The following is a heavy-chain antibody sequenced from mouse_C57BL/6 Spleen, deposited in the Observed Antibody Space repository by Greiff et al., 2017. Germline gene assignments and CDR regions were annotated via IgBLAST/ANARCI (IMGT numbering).Heavy chain of an antibody. V-gene: IGHV1-53*01. CDR1: GYTFTSYW. CDR3: ASVLLRYLDYFDY. Sequence: QVQLKQPGTELVKPGASVKLSCKASGYTFTSYWMHWVKQRPGQGLEWIGNINPSNGGTNYNEKFKSKATLTVDKSSSTAYMQLSSLTSEDSAVYYCASVLLRYLDYFDYWGQGTTLTVSS. D-gene: IGHD1-1*01. CDR2: INPSNGGT. J-gene: IGHJ2*01.